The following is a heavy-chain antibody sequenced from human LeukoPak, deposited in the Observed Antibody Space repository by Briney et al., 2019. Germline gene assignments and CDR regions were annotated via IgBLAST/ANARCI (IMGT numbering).Heavy chain of an antibody. J-gene: IGHJ4*02. D-gene: IGHD3-3*01. Sequence: PGGSLRLSCAVSGFIFRSYEMNWVRQAPGKGLEWVSYISSSGSTVYYADSVKGRFTISRYNAKNSLFLQMNSLRAEDTAVYYCARLGVTRPGYWGQGTLVTVSS. CDR3: ARLGVTRPGY. CDR2: ISSSGSTV. V-gene: IGHV3-48*03. CDR1: GFIFRSYE.